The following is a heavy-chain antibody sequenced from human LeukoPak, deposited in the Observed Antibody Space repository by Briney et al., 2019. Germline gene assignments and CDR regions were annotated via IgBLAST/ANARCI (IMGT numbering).Heavy chain of an antibody. Sequence: PSETLSLTCTVSGGSISSSSYYWGWIRQPPGKGLEWIGHIYYSGSTNYNPSLKSRVTISVDTSKNQFSLKLSSVTAADTAVYYCARDVEGGYNPRANYFDHWGQGTLVTVSS. V-gene: IGHV4-61*01. CDR1: GGSISSSSYY. CDR2: IYYSGST. D-gene: IGHD5-24*01. CDR3: ARDVEGGYNPRANYFDH. J-gene: IGHJ4*02.